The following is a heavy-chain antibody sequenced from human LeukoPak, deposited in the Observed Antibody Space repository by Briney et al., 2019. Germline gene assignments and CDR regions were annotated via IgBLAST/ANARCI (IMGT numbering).Heavy chain of an antibody. CDR1: GFTVSNNY. CDR2: VNSGGTT. V-gene: IGHV3-53*01. Sequence: GGSLRLSCAASGFTVSNNYMTWVRQAPGKGLEWVSFVNSGGTTYYADSVKGRFTISRDSSRNMLYLQMNSLRAEDTAVYYCARLDSKGNYFDFWGQGTLVTVSS. CDR3: ARLDSKGNYFDF. D-gene: IGHD3-22*01. J-gene: IGHJ4*02.